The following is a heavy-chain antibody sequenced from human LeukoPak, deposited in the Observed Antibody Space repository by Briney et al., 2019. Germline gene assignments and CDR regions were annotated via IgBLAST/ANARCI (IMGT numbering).Heavy chain of an antibody. D-gene: IGHD2/OR15-2a*01. J-gene: IGHJ4*02. CDR1: GYTFSDYF. V-gene: IGHV1-69-2*01. CDR3: ATGRVIVVNY. CDR2: VDPEDGKT. Sequence: RASVKVSCKASGYTFSDYFMHWVQQAPGKGLVWMGRVDPEDGKTKYAEKFQGRVTITADTSTDTVYMEPSGLTSADTAVYYCATGRVIVVNYWGQGTLVTVSS.